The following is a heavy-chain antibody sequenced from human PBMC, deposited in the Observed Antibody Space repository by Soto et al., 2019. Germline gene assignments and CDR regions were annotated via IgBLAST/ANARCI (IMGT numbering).Heavy chain of an antibody. V-gene: IGHV4-30-2*01. CDR3: ARARRASHFDY. CDR2: IYHSGST. CDR1: GGSISSGGYC. Sequence: QLQLQESGSGLVKPSQTLSLTCAVSGGSISSGGYCWSWIRQPPGKGLEWIGYIYHSGSTYYNPSLKSRVTRSVDRSKNQFSLKLSSVTAADTAVYYCARARRASHFDYWGQGTLVTVSS. J-gene: IGHJ4*02.